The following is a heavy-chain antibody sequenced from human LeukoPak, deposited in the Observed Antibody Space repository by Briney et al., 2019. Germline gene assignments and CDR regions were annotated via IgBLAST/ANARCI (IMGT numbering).Heavy chain of an antibody. CDR1: GYRFSSNG. CDR3: ALDNWNEFDP. CDR2: VSTYNSVT. Sequence: GASVKVSCKASGYRFSSNGISWVRQAPGQGLEWVGWVSTYNSVTNYAPKFQGRVTMTKDTSTSTVYMEVRSLRTDDTAVYYCALDNWNEFDPWGQGTLVTVSS. V-gene: IGHV1-18*01. D-gene: IGHD1-1*01. J-gene: IGHJ5*02.